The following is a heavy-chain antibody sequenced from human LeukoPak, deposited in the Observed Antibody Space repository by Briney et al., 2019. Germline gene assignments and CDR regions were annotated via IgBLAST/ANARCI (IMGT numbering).Heavy chain of an antibody. V-gene: IGHV4-34*01. CDR1: GGSFSGYY. D-gene: IGHD6-19*01. J-gene: IGHJ4*02. CDR2: INHSGST. CDR3: ARGHYYSSGWHYFDY. Sequence: PSETLSLTCAVYGGSFSGYYWSWIRQPPGKGLEWIGEINHSGSTNYNPSLKSRVTISVDTSKNQFSLKLSSVTAADTAVYYCARGHYYSSGWHYFDYWGQVTLVTVSS.